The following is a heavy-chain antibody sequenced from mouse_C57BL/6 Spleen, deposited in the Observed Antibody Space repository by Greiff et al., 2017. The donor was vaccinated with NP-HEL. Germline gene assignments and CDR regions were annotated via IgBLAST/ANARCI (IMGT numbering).Heavy chain of an antibody. Sequence: QVQLQQPGAELVMPGASVKLSCKASGYTFTSYWMHWVKQRPGQGLEWIGEIDPSDSYTNYNQKFKGKSTLTVDKSSSTAYMQLSSLTSEDSAVYYCARSITTVVAPYAMDYWGQATSVTVSS. CDR3: ARSITTVVAPYAMDY. J-gene: IGHJ4*01. V-gene: IGHV1-69*01. CDR1: GYTFTSYW. D-gene: IGHD1-1*01. CDR2: IDPSDSYT.